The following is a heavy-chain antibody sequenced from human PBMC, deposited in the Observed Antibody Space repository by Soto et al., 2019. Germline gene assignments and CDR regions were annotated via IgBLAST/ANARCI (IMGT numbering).Heavy chain of an antibody. CDR3: ARDTPYAVAGIRLDS. J-gene: IGHJ4*02. CDR1: GYTFTSYV. CDR2: IRAYNGNT. D-gene: IGHD6-19*01. Sequence: QVQLVQSGAEVKKPGASVKVSCKASGYTFTSYVISWVRQAPGQGLEWMGWIRAYNGNTNYAQKLQGRVTMTTDTSTSPAYMELRRLSSDDTAVYYCARDTPYAVAGIRLDSWGQGTPVTVSS. V-gene: IGHV1-18*01.